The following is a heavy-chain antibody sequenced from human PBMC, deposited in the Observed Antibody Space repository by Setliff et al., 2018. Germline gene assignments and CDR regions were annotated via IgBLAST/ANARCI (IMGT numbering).Heavy chain of an antibody. J-gene: IGHJ3*02. D-gene: IGHD3-9*01. CDR2: INHSGST. Sequence: PSETLSLTCAVYGGSFSGYYWSWNRQPPGKGLEWIGEINHSGSTNYNPSLKSRVTISVDTSKNQFSLKLSSVTAADTAVYYCASARVLRYFDWLSPDAFDIWCQGTMVTVSS. CDR1: GGSFSGYY. CDR3: ASARVLRYFDWLSPDAFDI. V-gene: IGHV4-34*01.